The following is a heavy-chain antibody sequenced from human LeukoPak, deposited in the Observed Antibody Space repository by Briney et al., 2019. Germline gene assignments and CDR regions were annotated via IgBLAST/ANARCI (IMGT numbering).Heavy chain of an antibody. CDR1: GGSISSSSYY. CDR2: IYYSGST. Sequence: SETLSLTCTVSGGSISSSSYYWGWIRQPPGKGLEWIGSIYYSGSTYYNPSLKSRVTISVDTSKNQFSLKLSSVTAADTAVYYCARGLTSLIDYWGRGTLVTVSS. J-gene: IGHJ4*02. CDR3: ARGLTSLIDY. V-gene: IGHV4-39*01.